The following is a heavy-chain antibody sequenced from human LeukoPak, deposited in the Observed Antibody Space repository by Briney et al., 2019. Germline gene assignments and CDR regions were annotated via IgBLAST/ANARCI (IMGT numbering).Heavy chain of an antibody. Sequence: SETLSLTCTVSGGSISSSSYYWGWIRQPPGKGLEWIGYIYYSGSTNYNPSLKSRVTISVDTSKNQFSLKLSSVTAADTAVYYCARGGRGSWYPRIYLDYWGQGTLVTVSS. D-gene: IGHD6-13*01. CDR3: ARGGRGSWYPRIYLDY. CDR2: IYYSGST. V-gene: IGHV4-61*05. J-gene: IGHJ4*02. CDR1: GGSISSSSYY.